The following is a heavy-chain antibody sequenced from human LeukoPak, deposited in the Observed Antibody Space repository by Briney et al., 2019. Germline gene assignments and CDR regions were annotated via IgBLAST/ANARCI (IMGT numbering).Heavy chain of an antibody. V-gene: IGHV4-59*01. Sequence: SETLSLTCTVSGGSISSYYWSWIRQPPGKGLEWIGYIYYSGSTNYNPSLKSRVTISVDTSKNQFSLKLSSVTAADTAVYYCAKAAHSPQYQLRYYYYYGMDVWGQGTTVTVSS. CDR3: AKAAHSPQYQLRYYYYYGMDV. CDR1: GGSISSYY. J-gene: IGHJ6*02. D-gene: IGHD2-2*01. CDR2: IYYSGST.